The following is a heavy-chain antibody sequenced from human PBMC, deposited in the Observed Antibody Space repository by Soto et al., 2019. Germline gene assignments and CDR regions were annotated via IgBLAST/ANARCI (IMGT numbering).Heavy chain of an antibody. CDR2: IWHDGSQT. J-gene: IGHJ5*02. D-gene: IGHD2-21*01. CDR1: GFSFTKYG. Sequence: QEKLVESGGGVVQPGTSLRLSCAVSGFSFTKYGFYWVRQPPGKGPEYVAFIWHDGSQTYYADSVKGRFSISRDSSKNTVFLEMNSLRDEDTAVYYCARDWWHGDYCGGGGGCVGDLWGQGTMVTVSS. CDR3: ARDWWHGDYCGGGGGCVGDL. V-gene: IGHV3-33*01.